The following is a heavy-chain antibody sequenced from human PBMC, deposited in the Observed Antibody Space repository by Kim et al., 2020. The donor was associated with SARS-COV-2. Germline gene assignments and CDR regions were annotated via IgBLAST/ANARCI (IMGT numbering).Heavy chain of an antibody. CDR1: GFSFSHYA. J-gene: IGHJ4*02. V-gene: IGHV3-64D*09. CDR2: ISTDGRET. D-gene: IGHD6-13*01. Sequence: GGSLRLSCSVFGFSFSHYAMYWVRQAPGKGLEYVSAISTDGRETFYTDSVKGRFIISSDNSKNTLYLQMTSLIPEDTALYYCVKTSSTWPRHFDYWGQGT. CDR3: VKTSSTWPRHFDY.